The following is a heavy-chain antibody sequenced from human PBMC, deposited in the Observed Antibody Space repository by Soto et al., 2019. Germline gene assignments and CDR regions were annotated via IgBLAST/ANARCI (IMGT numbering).Heavy chain of an antibody. CDR1: GDSFSGYF. D-gene: IGHD3-3*01. J-gene: IGHJ4*02. CDR2: VNHSGST. V-gene: IGHV4-34*01. CDR3: ARGGGDYYQDF. Sequence: SETLSLTCPVYGDSFSGYFWTWIRQPPGKGLEWIGEVNHSGSTNCNPSLKSRVTISVDTSKNQFSLELNSVTAADTAVYYCARGGGDYYQDFWGQGTLVTVSS.